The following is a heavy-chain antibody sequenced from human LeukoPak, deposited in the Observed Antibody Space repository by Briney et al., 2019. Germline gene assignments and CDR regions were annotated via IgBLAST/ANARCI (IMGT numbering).Heavy chain of an antibody. V-gene: IGHV3-48*01. Sequence: GGSLRLSCAASGFTFSSYSMNWVRQAPGKGLEWVSYISSSSSTIYYADSVKGRFTISRDNAKNSLYLQMNSLRAEDTAVYYCARDYGDPSFDIWGQGTMVTVSS. CDR2: ISSSSSTI. J-gene: IGHJ3*02. CDR1: GFTFSSYS. CDR3: ARDYGDPSFDI. D-gene: IGHD4-17*01.